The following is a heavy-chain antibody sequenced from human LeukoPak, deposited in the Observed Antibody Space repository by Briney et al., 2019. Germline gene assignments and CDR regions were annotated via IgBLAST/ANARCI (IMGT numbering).Heavy chain of an antibody. D-gene: IGHD3-22*01. CDR2: IHHSGIT. Sequence: PSETLSLTCTVSDYSISNTYYWGWIRQPPGKGLEWIGNIHHSGITNYNPSLKSRVSISIDTSKNQFSLKLTSLRAADTAVYYCARDAGSMMTSLDYWGQGTLVTVSS. V-gene: IGHV4-38-2*02. CDR1: DYSISNTYY. J-gene: IGHJ4*02. CDR3: ARDAGSMMTSLDY.